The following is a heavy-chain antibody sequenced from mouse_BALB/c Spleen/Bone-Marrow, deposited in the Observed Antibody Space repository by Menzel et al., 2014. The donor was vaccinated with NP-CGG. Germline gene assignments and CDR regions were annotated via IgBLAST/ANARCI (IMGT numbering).Heavy chain of an antibody. V-gene: IGHV2-9*02. Sequence: VQLVESGPGLVAPSQSLSITCTVSGFSLTSYGVHWVRQPQGKGLEWLGVIWAGGSTNYNSALMSRLSISKDNSKSQVFLKMNSLQTDDTAMYYCARDRGPPYWGQGTLVTVSA. J-gene: IGHJ3*01. CDR1: GFSLTSYG. D-gene: IGHD3-1*01. CDR3: ARDRGPPY. CDR2: IWAGGST.